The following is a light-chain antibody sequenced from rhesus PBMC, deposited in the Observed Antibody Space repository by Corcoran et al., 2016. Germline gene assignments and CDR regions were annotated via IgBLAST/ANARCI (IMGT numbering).Light chain of an antibody. J-gene: IGKJ3*01. Sequence: DIQMTQSPSSLSASVGDTVTITCRASQGISNNLAWYQQKPEKVPKRLIYDASTWQSRFPSRFSGSGSGTDVTLTISSLQPEDFATYYCQHGYGTPFTFGPGTKLDIK. V-gene: IGKV1S15*01. CDR1: QGISNN. CDR2: DAS. CDR3: QHGYGTPFT.